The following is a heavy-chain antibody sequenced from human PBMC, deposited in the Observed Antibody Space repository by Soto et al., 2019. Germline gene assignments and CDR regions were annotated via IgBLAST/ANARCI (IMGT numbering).Heavy chain of an antibody. CDR3: AKSGAWTKQAKLDV. J-gene: IGHJ6*02. V-gene: IGHV1-2*02. CDR1: GSTVGDYH. Sequence: QVQLVQSGAEVKRPGASVKVSCKASGSTVGDYHLHGVRQAPGQGLEWMGWINPNHGDKKYARQFQERVTLPTETSISTVCMELKRLRSDDTAVYYCAKSGAWTKQAKLDVWGQGTPVTVSS. CDR2: INPNHGDK. D-gene: IGHD1-1*01.